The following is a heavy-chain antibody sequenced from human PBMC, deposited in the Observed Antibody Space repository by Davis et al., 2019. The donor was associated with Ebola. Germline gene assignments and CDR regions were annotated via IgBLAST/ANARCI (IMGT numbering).Heavy chain of an antibody. J-gene: IGHJ5*02. D-gene: IGHD3-9*01. CDR2: IKQDGSEK. V-gene: IGHV3-7*01. Sequence: GGSLRLSCTDSVITFSSYAMTWVRQAPGKGLEWVANIKQDGSEKYYLDSVKGRFTISRDNAKNSLYLQMNSLRAEDTAVYFCARGRYSPNWFDPWGQGTLVTVSS. CDR1: VITFSSYA. CDR3: ARGRYSPNWFDP.